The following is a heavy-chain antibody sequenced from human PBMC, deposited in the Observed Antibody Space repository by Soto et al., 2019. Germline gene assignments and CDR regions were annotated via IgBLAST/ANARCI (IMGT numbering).Heavy chain of an antibody. D-gene: IGHD3-9*01. CDR2: ISGSGGST. J-gene: IGHJ4*02. V-gene: IGHV3-23*01. Sequence: EVQLLESGGGLVQPGGSLRLSCAASGFTFSSYAMSWVRQAPGKGLEWVSAISGSGGSTYYADSVKGRFTISRDNSKNKLYLQMNSLRAEDTAVYYCANPIRSTYYDILTGYSDYWGQGTLVTVSS. CDR3: ANPIRSTYYDILTGYSDY. CDR1: GFTFSSYA.